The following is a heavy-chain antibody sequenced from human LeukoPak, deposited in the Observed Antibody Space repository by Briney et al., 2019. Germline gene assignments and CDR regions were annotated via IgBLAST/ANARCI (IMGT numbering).Heavy chain of an antibody. D-gene: IGHD4-23*01. CDR1: GVSISSSNSY. CDR3: ARAYGGPRRFYYYMDV. J-gene: IGHJ6*03. V-gene: IGHV4-39*01. Sequence: SETLSLTCTVSGVSISSSNSYWGWIRQPPGKGLEWIGSIYYSGNTYYNASLKSQVSISIDTSKNQFSLRLTSVTAADTAVYYCARAYGGPRRFYYYMDVWGKGTTVTISS. CDR2: IYYSGNT.